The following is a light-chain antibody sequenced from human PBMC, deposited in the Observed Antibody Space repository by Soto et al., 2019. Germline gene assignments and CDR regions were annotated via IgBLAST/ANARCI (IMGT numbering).Light chain of an antibody. Sequence: DIHMTQPLSSVSAAVGNRLTITCQASQDIATYLNWYQQKPGKAPKLLIYDASSLESGVPSRFSGSGSGTEFTLTISSLQPDDFGTYYCQQYNSYPYTFGQGTRLEI. V-gene: IGKV1-5*01. CDR2: DAS. J-gene: IGKJ5*01. CDR1: QDIATY. CDR3: QQYNSYPYT.